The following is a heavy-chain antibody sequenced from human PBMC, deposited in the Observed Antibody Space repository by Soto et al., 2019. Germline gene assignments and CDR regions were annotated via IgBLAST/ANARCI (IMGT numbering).Heavy chain of an antibody. J-gene: IGHJ4*02. Sequence: QPGGSLRLSCAASGFTFINYAMHWVRQAPGKGLEWVAVISYDGSNKYYADFVKGRFTISRDNSKNTMYLQMNSLSAEDTAVYHCARDQVKGTMTILWGQGTLVTVSS. CDR1: GFTFINYA. D-gene: IGHD4-17*01. CDR2: ISYDGSNK. CDR3: ARDQVKGTMTIL. V-gene: IGHV3-30-3*01.